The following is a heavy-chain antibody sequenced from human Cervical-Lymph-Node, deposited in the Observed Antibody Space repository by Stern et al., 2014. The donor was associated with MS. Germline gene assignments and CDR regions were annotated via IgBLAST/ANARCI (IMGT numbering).Heavy chain of an antibody. Sequence: QLVQSGPGLVKPSETLSLTCTVSSYSISSGYYWGWIRQPPGKGLEWIGTIYHSGSTYYNPSLKSRVTISVDTSKNPFSLKLISVTAADTAMYYCAREEQQLVHGNWFDPWGQGTLVTVSS. V-gene: IGHV4-38-2*02. D-gene: IGHD6-13*01. CDR1: SYSISSGYY. CDR3: AREEQQLVHGNWFDP. J-gene: IGHJ5*02. CDR2: IYHSGST.